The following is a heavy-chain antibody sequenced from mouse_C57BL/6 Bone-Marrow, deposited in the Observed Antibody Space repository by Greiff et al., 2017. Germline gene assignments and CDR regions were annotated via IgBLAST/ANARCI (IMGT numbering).Heavy chain of an antibody. CDR3: ARRSNYFLYTIDY. CDR2: IDPSDSYT. V-gene: IGHV1-69*01. D-gene: IGHD2-5*01. Sequence: HVQLQQPGAELVMPGASVKLSCKASGYTFTSYWMHWVKQRPGQGLEWIGEIDPSDSYTNYNQKFKGKSTLTVDKSSRTAYMQLCSLTSEDSAVYYCARRSNYFLYTIDYWCE. J-gene: IGHJ4*01. CDR1: GYTFTSYW.